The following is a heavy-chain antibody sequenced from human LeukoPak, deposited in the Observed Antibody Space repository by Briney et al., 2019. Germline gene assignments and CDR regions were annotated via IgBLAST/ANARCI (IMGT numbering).Heavy chain of an antibody. CDR1: GYTFTSYA. CDR2: INAGNGNT. Sequence: ASVTVSCKASGYTFTSYAMHWVRQAPGQRLEWMGWINAGNGNTKYSQKFQGRVTITRDTSASTAYMELSSLRSEDTAVYYCARDRTARGDFDLWGRGTLVTVSS. V-gene: IGHV1-3*01. J-gene: IGHJ2*01. CDR3: ARDRTARGDFDL.